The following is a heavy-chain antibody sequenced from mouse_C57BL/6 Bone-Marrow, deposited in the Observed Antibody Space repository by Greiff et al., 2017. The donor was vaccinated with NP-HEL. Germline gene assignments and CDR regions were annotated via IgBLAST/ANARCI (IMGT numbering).Heavy chain of an antibody. D-gene: IGHD1-1*02. CDR3: ARRWLPREGYYAMDY. CDR2: INPNNGGT. CDR1: GYTFTDYN. V-gene: IGHV1-18*01. Sequence: EVKLQESGPELVKPGASVKIPCKASGYTFTDYNMDWVKQSHGKSLEWIGDINPNNGGTIYNQKFKGKATLTVDKSSSTAYMELRSLTSEDTAVYYCARRWLPREGYYAMDYWGQGTSVTVSS. J-gene: IGHJ4*01.